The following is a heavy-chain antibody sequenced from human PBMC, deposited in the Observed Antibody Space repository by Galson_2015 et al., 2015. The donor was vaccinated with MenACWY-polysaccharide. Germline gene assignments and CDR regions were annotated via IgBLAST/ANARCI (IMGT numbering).Heavy chain of an antibody. Sequence: SETLSLTCAVYGGSFGGYYWSWIRQTPGKGLEWIGEINHSGSTNYNPSLKSRVTISVDTSKNQFSLKLRSVTAADTAVYFCARTHRYVRPEDSSSGRAAEYFQHWGQGSLVTVSS. J-gene: IGHJ1*01. CDR2: INHSGST. D-gene: IGHD6-13*01. V-gene: IGHV4-34*01. CDR3: ARTHRYVRPEDSSSGRAAEYFQH. CDR1: GGSFGGYY.